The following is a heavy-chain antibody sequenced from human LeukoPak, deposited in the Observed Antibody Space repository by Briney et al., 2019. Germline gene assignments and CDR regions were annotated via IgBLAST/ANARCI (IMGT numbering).Heavy chain of an antibody. V-gene: IGHV3-21*01. D-gene: IGHD2-21*01. CDR2: ISSSSSYI. J-gene: IGHJ4*02. CDR3: ASNSLQ. Sequence: GGSLRLSCAASGFSFSDYYIHWVRQAPGKGLEWVSSISSSSSYIYYADSVKGRFTISRDNAKNSLYLQMNSLRAEDTAVYYCASNSLQWGQGTLVTVSS. CDR1: GFSFSDYY.